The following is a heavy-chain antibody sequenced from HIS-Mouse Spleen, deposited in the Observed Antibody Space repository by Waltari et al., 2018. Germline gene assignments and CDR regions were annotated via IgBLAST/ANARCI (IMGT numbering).Heavy chain of an antibody. CDR1: GGSFSGYY. Sequence: QVQLQQWGAGRLKPSEPLSLTGAVYGGSFSGYYWSWIRQPPGKGLEWIGEIKHSGSTNYNPSLKSRVTISVDTSKNQFSLKLSSVTAADTAVYYCARGVDGYCSGGSCYLDYWGQGTLVTVSS. CDR3: ARGVDGYCSGGSCYLDY. J-gene: IGHJ4*02. CDR2: IKHSGST. V-gene: IGHV4-34*01. D-gene: IGHD2-15*01.